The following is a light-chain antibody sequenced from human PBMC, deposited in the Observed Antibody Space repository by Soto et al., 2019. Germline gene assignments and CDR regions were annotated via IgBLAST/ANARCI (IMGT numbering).Light chain of an antibody. CDR1: QSVGSN. Sequence: EIVMTQSPATLSVSPGERATLSCRASQSVGSNLAWYQQKPGQAPRLPIYGASTRATDIPARFSGSGSGTEFALTINSLQSEDSAVYFCQQFNVWHRTFGQGTKVDIK. CDR2: GAS. CDR3: QQFNVWHRT. V-gene: IGKV3-15*01. J-gene: IGKJ1*01.